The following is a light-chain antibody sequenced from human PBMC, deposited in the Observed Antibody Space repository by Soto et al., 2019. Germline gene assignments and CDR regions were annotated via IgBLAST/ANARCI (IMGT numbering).Light chain of an antibody. J-gene: IGLJ1*01. CDR2: DVS. Sequence: QSVLTQPASVSGSPGQSITISCTGTSSDVGGYNYVSWYQQHPGKAPKLMIYDVSNRPSGVSNRFSGSKSGNTASLTISGLQAEDEADYYCSSYTSSSTLEPVFGTGTKVT. V-gene: IGLV2-14*01. CDR3: SSYTSSSTLEPV. CDR1: SSDVGGYNY.